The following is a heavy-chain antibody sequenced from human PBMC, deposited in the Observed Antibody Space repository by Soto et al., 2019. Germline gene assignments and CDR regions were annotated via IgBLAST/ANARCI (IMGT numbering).Heavy chain of an antibody. CDR3: ARERRDGYNNYYYYGMDV. J-gene: IGHJ6*02. D-gene: IGHD5-12*01. Sequence: ASVKVSCKASGYTFTSYAMHWVRQAPGQRLEWMGWINAGNGNTKYSQKFQGRVTITRDTSASTAYMELSSLRSEDTAVYYCARERRDGYNNYYYYGMDVWGQGTTVTVSS. CDR1: GYTFTSYA. V-gene: IGHV1-3*01. CDR2: INAGNGNT.